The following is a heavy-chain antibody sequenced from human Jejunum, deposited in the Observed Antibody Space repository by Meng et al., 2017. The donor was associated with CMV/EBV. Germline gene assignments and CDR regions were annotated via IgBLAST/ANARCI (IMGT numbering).Heavy chain of an antibody. CDR2: IKLDGSDK. V-gene: IGHV3-7*01. CDR1: GVRFSTFR. J-gene: IGHJ3*02. CDR3: VRGGGAFDM. Sequence: APGVRFSTFRLSWGRRAAGKGLEWLANIKLDGSDKHYVDSVKGPFTISRDNAKNSLYLQMNSLRAEDTALYYCVRGGGAFDMWGQGTTVTVSS. D-gene: IGHD3-10*01.